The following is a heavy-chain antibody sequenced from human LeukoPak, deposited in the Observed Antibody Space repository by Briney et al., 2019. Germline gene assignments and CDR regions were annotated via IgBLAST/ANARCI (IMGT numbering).Heavy chain of an antibody. J-gene: IGHJ4*02. D-gene: IGHD1-26*01. CDR1: GFTFSGYA. V-gene: IGHV3-23*01. CDR3: ARDLGTTNYYFDY. CDR2: THAFGART. Sequence: GSLRLSCEASGFTFSGYAMSWVRQAPGKGLEWVSSTHAFGARTYYADSVKGRFTISRDNSKNTLYLQMSSLRGEDTAVYYCARDLGTTNYYFDYWGQGTPVTVSS.